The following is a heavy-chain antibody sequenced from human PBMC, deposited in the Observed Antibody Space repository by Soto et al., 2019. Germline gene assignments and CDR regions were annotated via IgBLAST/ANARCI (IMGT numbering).Heavy chain of an antibody. CDR1: GGSISSGGYS. V-gene: IGHV4-30-2*01. Sequence: SETLSLTCAVSGGSISSGGYSWSWIRQPPGKGLEWIGYIYHSGSTYYNPSLKSRVTISVDRSKNQFSLKLSSVTAADTAVYYCARGDYYDSSGYYGSWFDPWGQGTLVTVSS. D-gene: IGHD3-22*01. CDR3: ARGDYYDSSGYYGSWFDP. CDR2: IYHSGST. J-gene: IGHJ5*02.